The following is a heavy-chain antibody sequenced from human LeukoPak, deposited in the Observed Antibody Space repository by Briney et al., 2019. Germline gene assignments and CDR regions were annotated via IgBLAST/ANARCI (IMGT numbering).Heavy chain of an antibody. CDR3: ARFRIAVTGIPDY. V-gene: IGHV1-18*04. CDR2: MSAHNGNT. D-gene: IGHD1-1*01. Sequence: GASVKVSCKASGYAFNTFGISWLRQAPGQGLEWMGWMSAHNGNTYYAQKFEDRITMTTDTSTSTAYMELRSLRSDDTATYYCARFRIAVTGIPDYWGRRTLVTVS. CDR1: GYAFNTFG. J-gene: IGHJ4*02.